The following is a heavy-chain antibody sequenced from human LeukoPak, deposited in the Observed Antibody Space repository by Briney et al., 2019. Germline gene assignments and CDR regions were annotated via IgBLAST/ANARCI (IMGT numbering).Heavy chain of an antibody. Sequence: KESGPTLVKPTQTLTLTCTLSGLSLSTSGVGVGWIHQSPGKALEWLALIYWNDEKRYSPSLKSRLTITKDTSKNQVVLTMTNMDPVDTATYYCARSLMVRGVMRFDYWGQGTLVTVSS. CDR2: IYWNDEK. J-gene: IGHJ4*02. CDR1: GLSLSTSGVG. V-gene: IGHV2-5*01. CDR3: ARSLMVRGVMRFDY. D-gene: IGHD3-10*01.